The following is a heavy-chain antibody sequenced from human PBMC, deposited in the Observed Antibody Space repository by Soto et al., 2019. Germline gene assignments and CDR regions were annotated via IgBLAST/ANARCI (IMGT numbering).Heavy chain of an antibody. CDR3: PRDLLGGNWFYP. CDR2: IYHSGYT. D-gene: IGHD3-10*01. J-gene: IGHJ5*02. Sequence: QLQLQEAGSGLVKPSQTLSLTCAVSGGSISSGGYSWNWIRQPPGKGLEWIGYIYHSGYTYYTPSLKSLVTISVDKSMNQYSLNLISVTAAVTAVYYCPRDLLGGNWFYPWCSGTLVTVSS. V-gene: IGHV4-30-2*01. CDR1: GGSISSGGYS.